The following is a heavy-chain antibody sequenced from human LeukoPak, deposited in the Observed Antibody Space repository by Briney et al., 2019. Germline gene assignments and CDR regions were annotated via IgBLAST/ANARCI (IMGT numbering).Heavy chain of an antibody. Sequence: SETLSLTCVVYGGSFSGYYWSWIRQPPGKGLEWIGEINHSGSPNYNPSVKSRVTMSVDTSKNQFSLRLSSVTAADTAVYYCARFRGNDYWGGYYTNWFDPWGQGTPVTVSS. CDR3: ARFRGNDYWGGYYTNWFDP. D-gene: IGHD3-3*01. V-gene: IGHV4-34*01. CDR2: INHSGSP. J-gene: IGHJ5*02. CDR1: GGSFSGYY.